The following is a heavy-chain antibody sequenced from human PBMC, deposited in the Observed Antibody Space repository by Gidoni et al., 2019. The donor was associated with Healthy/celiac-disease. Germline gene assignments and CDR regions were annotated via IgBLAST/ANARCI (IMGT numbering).Heavy chain of an antibody. CDR3: ASLFGVVTEGY. CDR2: ISGSGGST. D-gene: IGHD2-21*02. J-gene: IGHJ4*02. Sequence: EVQLLESGGGLVQPGGSLRLSCSASGCTFSSYAMRWVRQAPGKGLEWVSAISGSGGSTYYADSVKGRFTSSRDNSKNTLYLQMNSLRAEDTAVYYCASLFGVVTEGYWGQGTLVTVSS. CDR1: GCTFSSYA. V-gene: IGHV3-23*01.